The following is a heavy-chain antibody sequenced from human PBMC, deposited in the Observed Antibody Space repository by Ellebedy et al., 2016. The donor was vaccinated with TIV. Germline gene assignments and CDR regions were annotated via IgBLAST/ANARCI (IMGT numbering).Heavy chain of an antibody. CDR2: ISPDDSDT. V-gene: IGHV5-51*01. CDR1: GYTFTNHL. Sequence: GESLKISCKTSGYTFTNHLIGWVRQTPDKGLEWMGFISPDDSDTRYSPSFEGQVTFSVDKSISTAYLQWSSLKASDIGMYFCARQSSRKQFQLLFDYWGQGTLVTVSS. D-gene: IGHD2-2*01. CDR3: ARQSSRKQFQLLFDY. J-gene: IGHJ4*02.